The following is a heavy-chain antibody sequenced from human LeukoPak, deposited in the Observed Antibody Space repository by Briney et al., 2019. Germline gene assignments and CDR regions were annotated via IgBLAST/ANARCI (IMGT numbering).Heavy chain of an antibody. CDR2: IKEDGTVK. Sequence: GGSLRLSCVGSGFIFSNSWMSWVRPAPGKGLEWVANIKEDGTVKYYVDSAEGRFTISRDNAKKSLFLQMNSLRAEDTAVYYCTRNEIWGQGTLVTVSS. CDR1: GFIFSNSW. V-gene: IGHV3-7*01. CDR3: TRNEI. J-gene: IGHJ4*02.